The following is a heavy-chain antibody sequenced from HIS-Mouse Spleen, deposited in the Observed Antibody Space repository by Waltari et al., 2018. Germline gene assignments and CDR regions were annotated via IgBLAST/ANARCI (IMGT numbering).Heavy chain of an antibody. Sequence: HWVRQAPGKGLEWVAVISYDGSNKYYADSVKGRFTISRDNSKNTLYLQMNSLRAEDTAVYYCAKDKHHAFDYWGQGTLVTVSS. CDR2: ISYDGSNK. J-gene: IGHJ4*02. CDR3: AKDKHHAFDY. V-gene: IGHV3-30*18.